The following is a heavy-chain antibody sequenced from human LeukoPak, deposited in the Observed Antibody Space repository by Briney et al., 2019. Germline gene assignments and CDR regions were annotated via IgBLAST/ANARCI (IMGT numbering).Heavy chain of an antibody. CDR2: INPSGGTT. Sequence: GASVKVSCKASGYTFASYYMHWVRQAPGQGLERMGIINPSGGTTTYAQKFQSRVTMTRDTSTSTVYMELSSLRSEDTAVYYCARDSTPTYYSGTYYFEYWGQGTLVTVSS. CDR3: ARDSTPTYYSGTYYFEY. CDR1: GYTFASYY. D-gene: IGHD1-26*01. V-gene: IGHV1-46*01. J-gene: IGHJ4*02.